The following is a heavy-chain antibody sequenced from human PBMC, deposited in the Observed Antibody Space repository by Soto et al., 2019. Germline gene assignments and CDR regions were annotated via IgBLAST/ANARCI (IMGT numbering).Heavy chain of an antibody. V-gene: IGHV1-69*13. J-gene: IGHJ4*02. Sequence: ASVKVSCKASGGTLSSYAISWVRQAPGQGLEWMGGIIPIFGTANYAQKFQGRVTITADESTSTAYMELSSLRSEDTAVYYCARGYGSVPTGYWGQGTLVTVSS. CDR1: GGTLSSYA. CDR3: ARGYGSVPTGY. CDR2: IIPIFGTA. D-gene: IGHD3-10*01.